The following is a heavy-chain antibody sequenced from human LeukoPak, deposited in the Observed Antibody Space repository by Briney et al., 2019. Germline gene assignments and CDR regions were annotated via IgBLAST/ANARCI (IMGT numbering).Heavy chain of an antibody. CDR1: EFTFSNYA. CDR3: AKGSGINHYHWIDP. Sequence: GGSLRLSCAASEFTFSNYAMNWVRQAPGKGLEWVSGISGGGGSTYYADSVKGRFTISRDNSKNTLYLQMDSLRAEDTALYYCAKGSGINHYHWIDPWGQGTLVTASS. J-gene: IGHJ5*02. V-gene: IGHV3-23*01. D-gene: IGHD1-14*01. CDR2: ISGGGGST.